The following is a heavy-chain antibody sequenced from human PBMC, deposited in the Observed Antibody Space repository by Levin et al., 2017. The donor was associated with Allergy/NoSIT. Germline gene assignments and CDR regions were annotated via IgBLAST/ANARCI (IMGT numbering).Heavy chain of an antibody. CDR1: GFTFGDYA. D-gene: IGHD6-19*01. CDR2: ISWNSGSI. J-gene: IGHJ4*02. Sequence: SCAASGFTFGDYAMHWVRQTPGKGLEWVSHISWNSGSIDYADSVKGRFTISRDNAKNSLYLQMNSLRADDTALYYCAKGPYSRGWYDIDYWGQGTLVTVSS. V-gene: IGHV3-9*01. CDR3: AKGPYSRGWYDIDY.